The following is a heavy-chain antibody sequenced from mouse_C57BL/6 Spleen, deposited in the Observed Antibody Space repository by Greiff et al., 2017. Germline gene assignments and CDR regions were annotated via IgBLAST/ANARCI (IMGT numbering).Heavy chain of an antibody. CDR2: IHPNSGST. V-gene: IGHV1-64*01. J-gene: IGHJ4*01. Sequence: VQLQQPVAELVKPGASVKLSCTASGYTFTSSWMHWVKQRPGQGLEWIGMIHPNSGSTNYNEKFKSKATLTADKSSSTAYMQLSSLTSEDSAVYYYARGGGDGAMDYWGQGTSVTVSS. CDR3: ARGGGDGAMDY. CDR1: GYTFTSSW. D-gene: IGHD2-13*01.